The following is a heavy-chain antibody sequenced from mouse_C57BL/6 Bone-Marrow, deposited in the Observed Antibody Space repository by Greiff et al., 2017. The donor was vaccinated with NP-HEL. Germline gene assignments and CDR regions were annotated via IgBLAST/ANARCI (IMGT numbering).Heavy chain of an antibody. CDR2: ISYDGSN. CDR1: GYSITSGYY. J-gene: IGHJ2*01. V-gene: IGHV3-6*01. CDR3: AVGNFIY. D-gene: IGHD2-1*01. Sequence: EVQVVESGPGLVKPSQSLSLTCSVTGYSITSGYYWNWIRQFPGNKLEWMGYISYDGSNNYNPSLKNRISITRDTSKNQFFLKLNSVTTEDTATYYCAVGNFIYWGQGTTLTVSS.